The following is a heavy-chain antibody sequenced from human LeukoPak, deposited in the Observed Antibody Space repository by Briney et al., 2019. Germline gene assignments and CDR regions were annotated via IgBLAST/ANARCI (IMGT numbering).Heavy chain of an antibody. CDR2: INHSGST. CDR1: GGSFSGYY. V-gene: IGHV4-34*01. CDR3: ATQKRYYYGSGSYFDDY. D-gene: IGHD3-10*01. Sequence: PSETLSLTCAVYGGSFSGYYWSWIRQPPGKGLEWIGEINHSGSTNYNPSLKSRVTISVDTSKNQFSLKLSSVTAADTAVYYCATQKRYYYGSGSYFDDYWGQGTLVTVSS. J-gene: IGHJ4*02.